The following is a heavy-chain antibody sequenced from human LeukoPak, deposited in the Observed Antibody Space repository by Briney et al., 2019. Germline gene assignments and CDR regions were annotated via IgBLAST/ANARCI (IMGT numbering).Heavy chain of an antibody. V-gene: IGHV3-23*01. Sequence: GGSLRLSCAASGFTFSSYAMSWVRHAPGKGLEWVSAISGSGGSTYYADSVKGRFTISIDNSKNTRYLQMNSLRAEDTAVYYCASLGPAAGAGAFDISGQGTMLTASS. D-gene: IGHD2-2*01. J-gene: IGHJ3*02. CDR3: ASLGPAAGAGAFDI. CDR2: ISGSGGST. CDR1: GFTFSSYA.